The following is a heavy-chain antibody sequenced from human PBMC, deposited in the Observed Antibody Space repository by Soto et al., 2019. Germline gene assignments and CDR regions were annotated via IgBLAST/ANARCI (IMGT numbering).Heavy chain of an antibody. V-gene: IGHV1-3*01. D-gene: IGHD1-20*01. CDR1: GYTFTSYA. Sequence: ASVKVSCKASGYTFTSYAMHWVRQAPGQRLEWMGWINAGNGNTKYSHKFQGRVAITRDTSASTAYMELSSLRSEDTAVYYCARGPYNWNVMTLDYWGQGTLVTVSS. CDR2: INAGNGNT. J-gene: IGHJ4*02. CDR3: ARGPYNWNVMTLDY.